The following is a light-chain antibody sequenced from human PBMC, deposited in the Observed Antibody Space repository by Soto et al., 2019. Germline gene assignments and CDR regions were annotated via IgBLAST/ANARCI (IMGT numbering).Light chain of an antibody. CDR1: QSVSSSY. V-gene: IGKV3-20*01. CDR2: GAS. J-gene: IGKJ3*01. CDR3: QQYGSSPLT. Sequence: EIVLTQSPGTLSLSPGERATLSCRASQSVSSSYLAWYQQKPGQALRLLIYGASSRATGIPDRFSGSGSGTDFTLTISRLEPEDFAVYYCQQYGSSPLTFGPGTKVDSK.